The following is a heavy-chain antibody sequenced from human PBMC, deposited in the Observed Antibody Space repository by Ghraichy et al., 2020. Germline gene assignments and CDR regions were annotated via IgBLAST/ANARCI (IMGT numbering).Heavy chain of an antibody. J-gene: IGHJ4*01. CDR1: GGSISSYT. D-gene: IGHD6-13*01. CDR3: ARATAGTGPDY. CDR2: IYNSGRT. Sequence: SETLSLTCTVSGGSISSYTWSWIRQPPRKGLEWIGSIYNSGRTNSNPTLTSRVTISADTSKNQFTLKLNSVTAADTAVYYCARATAGTGPDYWAQGTLVTVSS. V-gene: IGHV4-59*01.